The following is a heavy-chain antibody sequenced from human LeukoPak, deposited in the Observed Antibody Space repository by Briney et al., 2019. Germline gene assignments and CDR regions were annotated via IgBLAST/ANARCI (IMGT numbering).Heavy chain of an antibody. CDR1: SGSIRNSY. CDR3: AEKDGTL. Sequence: SETLSLTCTVSSGSIRNSYWTWIRQPPGKGLEWIGHFSHSGSTNYNPSLNSRVTISVDTSKNQFFLNLRSVTAADTALYYCAEKDGTLWGQGILVTVAS. D-gene: IGHD1/OR15-1a*01. J-gene: IGHJ4*02. V-gene: IGHV4-59*01. CDR2: FSHSGST.